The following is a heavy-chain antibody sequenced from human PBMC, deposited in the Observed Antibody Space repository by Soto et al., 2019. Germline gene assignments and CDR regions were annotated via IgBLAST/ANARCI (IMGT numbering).Heavy chain of an antibody. V-gene: IGHV1-46*01. J-gene: IGHJ6*03. CDR3: ARGSRGDCSSTSCYPYYYYMDV. Sequence: ASVKVSCKASGYTFTSYYMHWVRQAPGQRIEWMGIINPSGGSTSYAQKFQGRVTMTRDTSTSTVYMELSSLRSEDTAVYYCARGSRGDCSSTSCYPYYYYMDVWGKGTTVTVSS. D-gene: IGHD2-2*01. CDR1: GYTFTSYY. CDR2: INPSGGST.